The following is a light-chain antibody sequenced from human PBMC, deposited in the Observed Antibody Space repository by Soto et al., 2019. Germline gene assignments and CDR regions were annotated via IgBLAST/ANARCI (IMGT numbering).Light chain of an antibody. J-gene: IGKJ1*01. Sequence: IQLTQSPSSLSASVGDRVTITCRASQDISTYPAWYQQQPGRAPKLLIYLASTLESGVPSRFSGSGSGTDFTLTISSLQPDDFATYYCQQLDSDPPWTFGQGTRVEIK. CDR1: QDISTY. CDR2: LAS. V-gene: IGKV1-9*01. CDR3: QQLDSDPPWT.